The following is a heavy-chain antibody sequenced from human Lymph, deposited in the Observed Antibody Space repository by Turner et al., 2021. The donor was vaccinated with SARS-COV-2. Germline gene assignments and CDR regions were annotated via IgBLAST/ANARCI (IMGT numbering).Heavy chain of an antibody. Sequence: QVQLVAAGGGVVQPGRSLRPSCAASGFTFSSYAMHWVRQAPGKGLEWVAVISYDGSNKYYADSVKGRFTISSDNSKNTLYLQMNSRRAEDTAVYYCARDLVGASSGARFQNWGQGTMVTVSS. D-gene: IGHD1-26*01. J-gene: IGHJ1*01. CDR1: GFTFSSYA. V-gene: IGHV3-30-3*01. CDR2: ISYDGSNK. CDR3: ARDLVGASSGARFQN.